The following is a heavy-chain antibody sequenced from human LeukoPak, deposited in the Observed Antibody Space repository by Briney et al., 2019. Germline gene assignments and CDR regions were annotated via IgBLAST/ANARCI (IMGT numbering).Heavy chain of an antibody. CDR1: GGSISSYF. Sequence: SETLSLTCTVSGGSISSYFWSWIRQPAGKGLEWIGRIYASGSTYQSPSLRSRVTMSVDTSKNQFSLKLSSVTAADTAVYYCARGVASGGSHRARYYYMDVWGKGTTVTISS. CDR2: IYASGST. V-gene: IGHV4-4*07. J-gene: IGHJ6*03. D-gene: IGHD2-15*01. CDR3: ARGVASGGSHRARYYYMDV.